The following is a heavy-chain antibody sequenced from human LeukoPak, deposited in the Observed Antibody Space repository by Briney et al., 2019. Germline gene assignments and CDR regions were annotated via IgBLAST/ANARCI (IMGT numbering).Heavy chain of an antibody. CDR1: GFTFSSYA. D-gene: IGHD3-3*01. J-gene: IGHJ4*01. V-gene: IGHV3-23*01. CDR3: AREPGLGSGVDY. Sequence: PGGSLRLSCAASGFTFSSYAMSWVRQAPGKGLEWVSALSSSGRNTYYADSVKGRFTISRDNSKNTLYLQMNSLRAEDAAVYYCAREPGLGSGVDYWGQGTLVTVSS. CDR2: LSSSGRNT.